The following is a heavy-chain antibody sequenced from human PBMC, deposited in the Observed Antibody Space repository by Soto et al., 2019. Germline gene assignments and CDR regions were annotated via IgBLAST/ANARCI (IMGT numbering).Heavy chain of an antibody. J-gene: IGHJ4*02. D-gene: IGHD4-17*01. V-gene: IGHV3-30-3*01. Sequence: QVHLVESGGGVVQPGRSLRLSCAASGFTFSSYAMHWVRQAPGKGLEWVAVISYDGSNKYYADSVKGRFTISRDNSKNTLYLQMNSLRAEDTAVYYCARAIESYGGNPVCDYWGQGTLVTVSS. CDR2: ISYDGSNK. CDR1: GFTFSSYA. CDR3: ARAIESYGGNPVCDY.